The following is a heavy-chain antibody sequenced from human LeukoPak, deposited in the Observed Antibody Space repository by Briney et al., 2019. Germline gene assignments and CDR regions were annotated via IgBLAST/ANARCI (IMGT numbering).Heavy chain of an antibody. D-gene: IGHD2-15*01. Sequence: SKTLSLTCTVSGGSLSSSSYYWGWIRQPPGTGLEWIGSIYYSGSTYYNPSLKSRVTISVDTSKNQFSLKLSSVTAADTAVYYCARDQPPFVVVVAAADAFDIWGQGAMVTVSS. V-gene: IGHV4-39*07. CDR2: IYYSGST. CDR3: ARDQPPFVVVVAAADAFDI. CDR1: GGSLSSSSYY. J-gene: IGHJ3*02.